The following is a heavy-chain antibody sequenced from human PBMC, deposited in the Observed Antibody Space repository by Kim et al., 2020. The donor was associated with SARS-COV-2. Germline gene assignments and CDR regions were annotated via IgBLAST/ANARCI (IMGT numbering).Heavy chain of an antibody. D-gene: IGHD5-12*01. CDR3: ARDSVGYSGPAGYWYFDL. J-gene: IGHJ2*01. CDR1: GGSISSGGYY. V-gene: IGHV4-31*03. Sequence: SETLSLTCTVSGGSISSGGYYWSWIRQHPGKGLEWIGYIYYSGSTYYNPSLKSRVTISVDTSKNQFSLKLSSVTAADTAVYYCARDSVGYSGPAGYWYFDLWGRGTLVTVSS. CDR2: IYYSGST.